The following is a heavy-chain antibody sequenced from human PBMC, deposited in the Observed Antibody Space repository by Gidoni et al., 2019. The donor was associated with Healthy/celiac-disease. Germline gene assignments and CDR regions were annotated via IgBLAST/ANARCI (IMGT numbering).Heavy chain of an antibody. CDR3: AKGGGTHYYDSSGYYY. Sequence: EVQLLESGGGLVQPGGSLRLSCAASGFTFRRYAMSWVRQAPGKGLEWVSAISGSGGSTYYADSVKGRFTISRDNSKNTLYLQMNSLRAEDTAVYYCAKGGGTHYYDSSGYYYWGQGTLVTVSS. V-gene: IGHV3-23*01. CDR2: ISGSGGST. CDR1: GFTFRRYA. J-gene: IGHJ4*02. D-gene: IGHD3-22*01.